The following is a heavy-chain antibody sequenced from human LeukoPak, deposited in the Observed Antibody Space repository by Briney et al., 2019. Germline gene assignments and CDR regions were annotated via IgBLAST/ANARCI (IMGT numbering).Heavy chain of an antibody. V-gene: IGHV4-34*01. Sequence: SETLSLTCAVYGGSFSGYYWSWIRQPPGKGLEWIGEINHSGSTNYNPSLKSRVTISVDTSKNQFSLKLSSVTAADTAVYYCARGIAYCGGDCYFYYYYYYMDVWGKGTTVTVSS. CDR2: INHSGST. CDR3: ARGIAYCGGDCYFYYYYYYMDV. J-gene: IGHJ6*03. D-gene: IGHD2-21*02. CDR1: GGSFSGYY.